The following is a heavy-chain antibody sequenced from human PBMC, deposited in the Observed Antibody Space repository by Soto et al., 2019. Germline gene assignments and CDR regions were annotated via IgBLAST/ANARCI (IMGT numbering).Heavy chain of an antibody. CDR1: GYTFTNYY. Sequence: QMQLVQSGPEVKKPGASVEVSCKASGYTFTNYYVHWVRQAPGEGLEWMGMINPTGDSTTYAQKFQGRVTMTRDTYTGTVYVELYSLTSEDTAVYYCASPNWAGQDAFDIWGQGTMVTVSS. J-gene: IGHJ3*02. CDR2: INPTGDST. CDR3: ASPNWAGQDAFDI. V-gene: IGHV1-46*01. D-gene: IGHD1-1*01.